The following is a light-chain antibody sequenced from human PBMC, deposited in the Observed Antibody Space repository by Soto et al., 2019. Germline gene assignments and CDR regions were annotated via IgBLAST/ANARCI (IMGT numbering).Light chain of an antibody. CDR3: QTWGTGIVI. J-gene: IGLJ2*01. CDR1: SGHINYA. CDR2: LSRDGSH. Sequence: QPVLTQSPSASASLGASVKLTCTRSSGHINYAIAWHQQQPEKGPRYLMKLSRDGSHSKGDGIPTRFSSSSSGAERYLTISSLQSEDDADYDCQTWGTGIVIFGGGTKLTVL. V-gene: IGLV4-69*01.